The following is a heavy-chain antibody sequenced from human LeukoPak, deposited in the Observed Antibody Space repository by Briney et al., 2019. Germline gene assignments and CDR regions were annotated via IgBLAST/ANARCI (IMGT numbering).Heavy chain of an antibody. D-gene: IGHD3-22*01. CDR1: GGTFSSYA. CDR2: IIPIFGTA. CDR3: ASADGLGYYDSSGYYGTYYFDY. Sequence: ASVKVSCKASGGTFSSYAICWVRQAPGQGLEWMGGIIPIFGTANYAQKFQGRVTITADESTSTAYMELSSLRSEDTAVYYCASADGLGYYDSSGYYGTYYFDYWGQGTLVTVSS. J-gene: IGHJ4*02. V-gene: IGHV1-69*01.